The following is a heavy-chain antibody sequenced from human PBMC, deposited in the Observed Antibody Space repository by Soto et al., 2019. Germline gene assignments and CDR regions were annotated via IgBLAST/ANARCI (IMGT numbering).Heavy chain of an antibody. V-gene: IGHV1-46*01. CDR2: INPSGGST. CDR1: GYTFTSYY. D-gene: IGHD3-22*01. Sequence: GASVKVSCKASGYTFTSYYMHWARQAPGQGLEWMGIINPSGGSTSYAQKFQGRVTMTRDTSTSTVYMELSSLRSEDTAVYYCARDRPPYYDSSGYFDYWGQGTLVTVSS. CDR3: ARDRPPYYDSSGYFDY. J-gene: IGHJ4*02.